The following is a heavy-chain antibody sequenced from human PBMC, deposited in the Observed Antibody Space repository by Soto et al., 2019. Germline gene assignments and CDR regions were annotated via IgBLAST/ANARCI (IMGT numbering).Heavy chain of an antibody. CDR1: GYPLTSYY. Sequence: GXSVKVSCKASGYPLTSYYMHWVRQAPGQGLEWMGIINPSGGSTSYAQKFQGRVTMTRDTSTSTVYMELSSLRSEDTAVYYCAREKYNWNYYYYGMDVWGQRTTVTVSS. J-gene: IGHJ6*02. D-gene: IGHD1-20*01. CDR2: INPSGGST. CDR3: AREKYNWNYYYYGMDV. V-gene: IGHV1-46*01.